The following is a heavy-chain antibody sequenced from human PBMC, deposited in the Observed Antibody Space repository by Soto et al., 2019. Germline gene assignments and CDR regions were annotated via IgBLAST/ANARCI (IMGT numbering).Heavy chain of an antibody. CDR2: IYSGGST. V-gene: IGHV3-53*01. J-gene: IGHJ6*02. CDR3: ARVWFRDLVWMLYDMDV. CDR1: GFTVSSNY. Sequence: SLRLSCADCGFTVSSNYMIWVRQAPGKGLEWFSDIYSGGSTYYADSVKGRFTISRDNSKNTLYLQMNSLRAEDTAVYYCARVWFRDLVWMLYDMDVCGQGTTVPVSS. D-gene: IGHD3-10*01.